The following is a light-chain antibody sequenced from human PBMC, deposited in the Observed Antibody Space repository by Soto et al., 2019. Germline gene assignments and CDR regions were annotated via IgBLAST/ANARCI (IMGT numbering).Light chain of an antibody. CDR3: SSYTGSSNNVVV. Sequence: QSALTQPPSASGSPGQSVTISCTGRSSDVGRYNYVSWYQQEPGKAPKLVIYEVNKRPSGVPDRFSGSKSGNTASLTVSGLQAEDEADYYCSSYTGSSNNVVVFGGGTKLTGL. CDR1: SSDVGRYNY. J-gene: IGLJ2*01. CDR2: EVN. V-gene: IGLV2-8*01.